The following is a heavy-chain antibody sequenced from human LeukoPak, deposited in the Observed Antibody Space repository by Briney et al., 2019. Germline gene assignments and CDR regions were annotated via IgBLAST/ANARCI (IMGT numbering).Heavy chain of an antibody. V-gene: IGHV3-11*01. J-gene: IGHJ5*02. D-gene: IGHD5-12*01. Sequence: PGGSLRLSCAASGFTFSDYYMSWIRQAPGKGLEWVSYISSSGSTIYYADSVKGRFTISRDNAKNSLYLQMKSLRAEDTAVYYCARVVRGYEDWFDPWGQGTLVTVSS. CDR1: GFTFSDYY. CDR2: ISSSGSTI. CDR3: ARVVRGYEDWFDP.